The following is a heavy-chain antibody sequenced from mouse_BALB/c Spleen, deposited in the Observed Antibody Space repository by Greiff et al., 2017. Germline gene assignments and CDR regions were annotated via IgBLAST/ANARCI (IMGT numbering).Heavy chain of an antibody. CDR3: ARSYYGNPYYFDY. CDR1: GYAFSSSW. J-gene: IGHJ2*01. D-gene: IGHD2-10*01. CDR2: IYPGDGDT. Sequence: VQLQQSGPELVKPGASVKISCKASGYAFSSSWMNWVKQRPGQGLEWIGRIYPGDGDTNYNGKFKGKATLTADKSSSTAYMQLSSLTSVDSAVYFCARSYYGNPYYFDYWGQGTTLTVSS. V-gene: IGHV1-82*01.